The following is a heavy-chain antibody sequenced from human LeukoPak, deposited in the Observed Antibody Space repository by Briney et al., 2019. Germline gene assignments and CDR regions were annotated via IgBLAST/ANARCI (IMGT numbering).Heavy chain of an antibody. CDR3: TRDMAGSRTAMDV. V-gene: IGHV3-13*01. Sequence: GGSLRLSCAASGFTLRTYDMHWVRQVSGGGLEWVATIRTTGDTYYPGSVKGRFAISRENGKSSLFLQMDSLRAGDTAAYYCTRDMAGSRTAMDVCGKGNTVTVSS. CDR1: GFTLRTYD. CDR2: IRTTGDT. D-gene: IGHD6-19*01. J-gene: IGHJ6*03.